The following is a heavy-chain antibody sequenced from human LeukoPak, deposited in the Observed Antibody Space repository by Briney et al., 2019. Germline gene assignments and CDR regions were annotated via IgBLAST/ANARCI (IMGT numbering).Heavy chain of an antibody. Sequence: ASVKVSCKASGYTFTRYDINWVRQAPGKGLEWMGGFDPEDGETIYAQKFQGRVTMTEDTSTDTAYMELSSLRSEDTAVYYCAGRRNYYDSSGYYPFDYWGQGTLVTVSS. CDR2: FDPEDGET. CDR3: AGRRNYYDSSGYYPFDY. J-gene: IGHJ4*02. V-gene: IGHV1-24*01. D-gene: IGHD3-22*01. CDR1: GYTFTRYD.